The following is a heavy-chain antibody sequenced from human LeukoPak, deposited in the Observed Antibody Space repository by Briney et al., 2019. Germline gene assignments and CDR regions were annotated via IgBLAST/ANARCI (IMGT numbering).Heavy chain of an antibody. V-gene: IGHV4-4*07. Sequence: PSETLSLTCTVSGGSISSYYWSWIRQPAGKGLEWIGRIYTSGSTNYNPSLKSRVTMSVDTSKNQFSLKLSSVTAADTAVYYCARDESSSWHQVFFYWGQGTLVTVSS. J-gene: IGHJ4*02. CDR1: GGSISSYY. CDR2: IYTSGST. D-gene: IGHD6-13*01. CDR3: ARDESSSWHQVFFY.